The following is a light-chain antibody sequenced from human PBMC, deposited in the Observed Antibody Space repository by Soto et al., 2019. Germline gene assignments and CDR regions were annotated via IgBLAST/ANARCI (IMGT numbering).Light chain of an antibody. J-gene: IGLJ1*01. Sequence: QSVLTQPPSTSGTPGQRVTISCSGSRSNIGRSTVNWYQQLPGTAPKVLIYDNHNRPSGIPDRFSGSKSGTSATLDITGLQTGDEADYYCGASDTTLKVYLFGPGTKLTVL. V-gene: IGLV1-51*01. CDR3: GASDTTLKVYL. CDR2: DNH. CDR1: RSNIGRST.